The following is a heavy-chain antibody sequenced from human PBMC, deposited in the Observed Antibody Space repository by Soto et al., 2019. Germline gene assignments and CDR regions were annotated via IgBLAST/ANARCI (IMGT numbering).Heavy chain of an antibody. J-gene: IGHJ4*02. CDR1: GYSFTSYW. Sequence: GESLKISCKGSGYSFTSYWIGWVRQMPGKGLEWMGIIYPGDSDTRYSPSFQGQVTISADKSISTAYLQWSSLKASDTAMYYCARHAIGRGVLRFLEWSRQPSDYWGQGTLVTVSS. CDR2: IYPGDSDT. D-gene: IGHD3-3*01. CDR3: ARHAIGRGVLRFLEWSRQPSDY. V-gene: IGHV5-51*01.